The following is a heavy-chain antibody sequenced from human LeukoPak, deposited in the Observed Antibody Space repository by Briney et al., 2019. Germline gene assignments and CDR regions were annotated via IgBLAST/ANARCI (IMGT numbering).Heavy chain of an antibody. V-gene: IGHV3-30*02. CDR3: AKCWELVTEVYYFDY. D-gene: IGHD1-26*01. Sequence: PGRSLRLSCAASGFTFSSYGMHWVRQAPGKGLEWVAFIRYDGSNKYYADSVKGRFTISRDNSKNTLYLQMNSLRAEDTAVYYCAKCWELVTEVYYFDYWGQGTLVTASS. J-gene: IGHJ4*02. CDR1: GFTFSSYG. CDR2: IRYDGSNK.